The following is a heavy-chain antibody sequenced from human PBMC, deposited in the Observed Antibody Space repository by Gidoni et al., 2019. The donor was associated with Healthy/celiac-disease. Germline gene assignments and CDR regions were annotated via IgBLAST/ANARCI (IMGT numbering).Heavy chain of an antibody. Sequence: EVQLVPSGAEVKKPGESLRISCKGSGYSFTSYWISWVRQMPGKGLEWMGRIDPSDSYTNYSPSFQGHVTISADKSISTAYLQWSSLKASDTAMYYCARVVVPAAMALFFMDVWGQGTTVTVSS. CDR2: IDPSDSYT. D-gene: IGHD2-2*01. V-gene: IGHV5-10-1*03. CDR1: GYSFTSYW. CDR3: ARVVVPAAMALFFMDV. J-gene: IGHJ6*02.